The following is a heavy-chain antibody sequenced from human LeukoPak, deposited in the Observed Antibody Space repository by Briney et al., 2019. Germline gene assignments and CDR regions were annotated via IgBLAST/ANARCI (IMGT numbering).Heavy chain of an antibody. V-gene: IGHV5-51*01. Sequence: GESLKISCKGSGYSFTTYWIGWVRQMPGKGLEWMGIIYPADSDTRYSPSFQGQVTISAGKSISTAYLQWSSLQASDTAMYYCARSYSSSWYNWGQGTLVTVSS. D-gene: IGHD6-13*01. CDR3: ARSYSSSWYN. J-gene: IGHJ4*02. CDR2: IYPADSDT. CDR1: GYSFTTYW.